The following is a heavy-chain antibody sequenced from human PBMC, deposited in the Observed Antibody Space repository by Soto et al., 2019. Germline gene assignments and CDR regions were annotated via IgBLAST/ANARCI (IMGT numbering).Heavy chain of an antibody. Sequence: GGSLRLSCAASGFTFSSYAMSWVRQAPGKGLEWVSAISGSGGSTYYADSVKGRFTISRDNSKNTVYLQMNSLRAEDTAVYYCAKQYCSGGSCDDKKPHFDYWGQGTLVTVSS. J-gene: IGHJ4*02. CDR3: AKQYCSGGSCDDKKPHFDY. V-gene: IGHV3-23*01. CDR2: ISGSGGST. CDR1: GFTFSSYA. D-gene: IGHD2-15*01.